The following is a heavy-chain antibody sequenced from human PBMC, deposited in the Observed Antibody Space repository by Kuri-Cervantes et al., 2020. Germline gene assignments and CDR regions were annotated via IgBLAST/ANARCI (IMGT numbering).Heavy chain of an antibody. CDR2: IYNSGST. Sequence: SETLSLTCTVSGGSIWSWIRQPPGKGLEWIGYIYNSGSTNYNPSLKSRVTISVDTSKNLFSLKLKSVTAADTAVYYCAVGAGHNWFDPWGQGTLVTVSS. CDR1: GGSI. D-gene: IGHD3-16*01. J-gene: IGHJ5*02. CDR3: AVGAGHNWFDP. V-gene: IGHV4-59*01.